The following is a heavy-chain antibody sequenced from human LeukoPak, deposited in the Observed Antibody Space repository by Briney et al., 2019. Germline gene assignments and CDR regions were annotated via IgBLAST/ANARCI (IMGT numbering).Heavy chain of an antibody. Sequence: SETLSLTCTVSGGSISSYYGSWVRQPPGKGLEWIGYIYHTGTTLYSPHLNNRLTVSVDSSRNQFSLTLNSVTAADTAVYYCASVSVWELATHPGGSFDYWGRGILVTVSS. J-gene: IGHJ4*02. CDR1: GGSISSYY. D-gene: IGHD1-26*01. V-gene: IGHV4-4*09. CDR3: ASVSVWELATHPGGSFDY. CDR2: IYHTGTT.